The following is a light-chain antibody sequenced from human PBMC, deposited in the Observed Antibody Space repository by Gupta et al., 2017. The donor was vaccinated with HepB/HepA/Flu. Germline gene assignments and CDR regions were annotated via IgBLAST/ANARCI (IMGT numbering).Light chain of an antibody. CDR1: QNILSSSDNKNY. J-gene: IGKJ1*01. V-gene: IGKV4-1*01. CDR3: HQDYNSLRT. CDR2: WAS. Sequence: DIVMTQSPDSLAVSLGERATINCKSSQNILSSSDNKNYLAWYQQKPGQPPKLLIYWASTRESGVPDRFSGRGSGTDFTLTISSLQAEDVAVYYCHQDYNSLRTFGQGTKVEIK.